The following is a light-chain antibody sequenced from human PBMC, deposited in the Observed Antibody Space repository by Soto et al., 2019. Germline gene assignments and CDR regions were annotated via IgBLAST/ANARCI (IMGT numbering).Light chain of an antibody. CDR2: SAS. J-gene: IGKJ4*01. CDR1: PSVSSI. CDR3: QQYASSLLT. Sequence: TQSRATEGMSAGQRGTLSFRASPSVSSILAWYHQKPGQAPRLLIYSASSRATGIPERFSGSGSGTDFNLTSSLLEPEDFVVYYCQQYASSLLTFSGGTKLDIK. V-gene: IGKV3-20*01.